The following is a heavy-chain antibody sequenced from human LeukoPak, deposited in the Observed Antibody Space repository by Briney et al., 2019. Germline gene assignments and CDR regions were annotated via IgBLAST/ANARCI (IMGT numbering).Heavy chain of an antibody. V-gene: IGHV1-8*03. CDR3: ARTYSGYTITRGGIAYYYYMDV. Sequence: GASVKVSCEASGYTFTSYDINWVRQATGQGLEWMGWMNPNSGNTGYAQKFQGRVTITRNTSISTAYMELSRLRSEDTAVYYCARTYSGYTITRGGIAYYYYMDVWGKGTTVTISS. D-gene: IGHD5-12*01. CDR1: GYTFTSYD. CDR2: MNPNSGNT. J-gene: IGHJ6*03.